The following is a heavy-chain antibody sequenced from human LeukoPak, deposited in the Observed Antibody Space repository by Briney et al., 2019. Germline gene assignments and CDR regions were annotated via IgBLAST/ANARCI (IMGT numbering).Heavy chain of an antibody. V-gene: IGHV1-2*02. CDR3: ARVDSSGYYYGNYFDY. D-gene: IGHD3-22*01. CDR2: INPNSGGT. J-gene: IGHJ4*02. CDR1: GGTFSSYA. Sequence: ASVKVSCKASGGTFSSYAISWVRQAPGQGLEWMGWINPNSGGTNYAQKFQGRVTMTRDTSISTAYMELSRLRSDDTAVYYCARVDSSGYYYGNYFDYWGQGTLVTVSS.